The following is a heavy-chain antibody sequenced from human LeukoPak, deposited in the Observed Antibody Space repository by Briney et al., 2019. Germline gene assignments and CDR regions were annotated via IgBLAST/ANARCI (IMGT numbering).Heavy chain of an antibody. Sequence: PGGSLRLSCAASGFTFSTYLMSWVRQAPGKGLEWVANINQDGSEKQYVDSVKGRFTISRDNAKNSLYLQMNSLRAEDTAVYYCARLWRARFYDSSGYPYYFGYWGQGTLVTVSS. CDR3: ARLWRARFYDSSGYPYYFGY. CDR1: GFTFSTYL. J-gene: IGHJ4*02. V-gene: IGHV3-7*01. CDR2: INQDGSEK. D-gene: IGHD3-22*01.